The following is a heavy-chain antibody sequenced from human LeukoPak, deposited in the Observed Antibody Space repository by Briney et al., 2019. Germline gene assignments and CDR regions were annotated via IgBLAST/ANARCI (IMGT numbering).Heavy chain of an antibody. D-gene: IGHD6-13*01. Sequence: SETLSLTCTVSGGAISSNNYYWGWVRQPPGKGLEWIATISYSGRTYYNPSLTSQVTISIDTSKNQFSLKLTSVTAADTAVYYCARESRGLDYWGQGTLVTVSS. CDR3: ARESRGLDY. CDR1: GGAISSNNYY. CDR2: ISYSGRT. J-gene: IGHJ4*02. V-gene: IGHV4-39*07.